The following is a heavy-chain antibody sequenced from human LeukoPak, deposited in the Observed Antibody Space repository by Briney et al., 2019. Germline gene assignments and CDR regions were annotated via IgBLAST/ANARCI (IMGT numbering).Heavy chain of an antibody. CDR3: GTDAGGGG. Sequence: GGSLRLSCTTSGFTFSSYGMHWVRQAPGKGLEWVTFIRYDGSIITYADSVEGRFTISRDNSKNMLYLQMNSLRTDDTALYYCGTDAGGGGWGQGTLVTVSS. J-gene: IGHJ4*02. V-gene: IGHV3-30*02. CDR1: GFTFSSYG. CDR2: IRYDGSII. D-gene: IGHD3-16*01.